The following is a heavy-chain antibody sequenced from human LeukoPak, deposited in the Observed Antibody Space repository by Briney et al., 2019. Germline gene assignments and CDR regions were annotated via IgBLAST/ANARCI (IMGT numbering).Heavy chain of an antibody. V-gene: IGHV1-24*01. CDR2: FDPEDGET. CDR1: GYTLTDLS. D-gene: IGHD2/OR15-2a*01. J-gene: IGHJ4*02. Sequence: GASVKVSCEVSGYTLTDLSMHWVRQAPGKGLEWMGGFDPEDGETIYAQNFQGRVTMTEDTSTDTAYMEVRSLRSEDTAVYYCATNSGYGFLFEYWGQGTLVTVSS. CDR3: ATNSGYGFLFEY.